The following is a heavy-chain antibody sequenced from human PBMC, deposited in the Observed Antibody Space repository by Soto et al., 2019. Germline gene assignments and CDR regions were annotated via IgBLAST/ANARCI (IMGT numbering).Heavy chain of an antibody. CDR3: ARESGGATATLDYYYFYMDV. J-gene: IGHJ6*03. CDR2: INPNGGVT. CDR1: GDSFNDYY. Sequence: QVQLVQSGAEVRKPGASVTVSCRSSGDSFNDYYIHWVRQAPGQGFEWMGWINPNGGVTKYAQKFRGWVSMTRDTSIRTVYMQLSRLRSDDTAVYYCARESGGATATLDYYYFYMDVWGIGTTVTVSS. V-gene: IGHV1-2*04. D-gene: IGHD5-12*01.